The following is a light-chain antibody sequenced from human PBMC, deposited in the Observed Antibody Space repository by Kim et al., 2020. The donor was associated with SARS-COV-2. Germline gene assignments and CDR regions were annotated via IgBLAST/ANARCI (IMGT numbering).Light chain of an antibody. CDR3: QQYNTYPWT. V-gene: IGKV1-5*03. Sequence: ASVGDRVTSTCRASQSINIWLAWYQQKPGKAPKLLIYKASSLESGGPSRFSGSGSGTEFTLTISSLQPDDFATYYCQQYNTYPWTFGQGTKVDIK. CDR1: QSINIW. CDR2: KAS. J-gene: IGKJ1*01.